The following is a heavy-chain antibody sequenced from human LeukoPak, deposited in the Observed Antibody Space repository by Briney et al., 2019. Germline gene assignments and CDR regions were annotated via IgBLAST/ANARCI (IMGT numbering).Heavy chain of an antibody. Sequence: PGRSLRLSCAASGFTFSSYAMHWVRQAPGKGLEWVAVISYDGSNKYYADSVKGRFTIYRDNSKNTLYLQMNSLRAEDTAVYYCARAKSTKYYFDYWGQGTLVTVSS. CDR3: ARAKSTKYYFDY. CDR1: GFTFSSYA. J-gene: IGHJ4*02. CDR2: ISYDGSNK. V-gene: IGHV3-30-3*01.